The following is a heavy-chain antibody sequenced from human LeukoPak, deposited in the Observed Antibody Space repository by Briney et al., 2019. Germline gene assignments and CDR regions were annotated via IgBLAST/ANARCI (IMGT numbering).Heavy chain of an antibody. D-gene: IGHD2-15*01. CDR3: AIWYCSGGRCYSNARTFDY. CDR2: INTNTGNP. CDR1: GYTFTSYA. V-gene: IGHV7-4-1*02. Sequence: ASVKVSCKASGYTFTSYAMNWVREAPGQGLEWMGWINTNTGNPTYAQGLTGRFVFSLDTSVSTAYLPISSLKAEDTAVYYCAIWYCSGGRCYSNARTFDYWGQGTRFSVSS. J-gene: IGHJ4*02.